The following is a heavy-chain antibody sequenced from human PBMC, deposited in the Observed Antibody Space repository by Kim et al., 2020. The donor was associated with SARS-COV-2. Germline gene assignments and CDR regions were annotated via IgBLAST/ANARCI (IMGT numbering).Heavy chain of an antibody. CDR3: ARSTILLVGATVSRREYFQH. J-gene: IGHJ1*01. V-gene: IGHV4-39*01. CDR1: GGSISSSSYY. Sequence: SETLSLTCTVSGGSISSSSYYWGWIRQPPGKGLEWIGSIYYSGSTYYNPSLKSRVTISVETSKNQFSLKLSSVTAADTAVYYCARSTILLVGATVSRREYFQHWCQGALVPVSS. D-gene: IGHD1-26*01. CDR2: IYYSGST.